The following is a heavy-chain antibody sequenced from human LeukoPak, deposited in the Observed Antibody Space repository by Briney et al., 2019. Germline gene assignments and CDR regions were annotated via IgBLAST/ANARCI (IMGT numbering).Heavy chain of an antibody. D-gene: IGHD3-3*01. J-gene: IGHJ4*02. CDR2: INHSGST. Sequence: SETLSLTCAVYGGSFSGYYWSWIRQPPGKGLEWIGEINHSGSTNYNPSLKSRVTISVDTSKNQFSLKLSSVTAADTAVYYCARIRFLEWLSPVTYYFDYWGQGTLVTVSS. V-gene: IGHV4-34*01. CDR3: ARIRFLEWLSPVTYYFDY. CDR1: GGSFSGYY.